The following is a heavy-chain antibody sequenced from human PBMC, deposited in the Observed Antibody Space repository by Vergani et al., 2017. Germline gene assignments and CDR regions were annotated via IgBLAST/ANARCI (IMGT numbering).Heavy chain of an antibody. Sequence: QVQLVQSGAEVKKPGASVKVSCKASGYTFTSYYMHWVRQAPGQGLEWMGGIIPIFGTANYAQKFQGRVTITADECTSTAYMERSRLRSEDTAVYYCASPINYDFWSGYATGYYYYMDVWGKGTTVTVSS. CDR2: IIPIFGTA. CDR1: GYTFTSYY. CDR3: ASPINYDFWSGYATGYYYYMDV. D-gene: IGHD3-3*01. V-gene: IGHV1-69*01. J-gene: IGHJ6*03.